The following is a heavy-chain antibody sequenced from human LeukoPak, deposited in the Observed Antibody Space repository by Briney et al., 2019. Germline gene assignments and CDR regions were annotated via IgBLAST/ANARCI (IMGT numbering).Heavy chain of an antibody. D-gene: IGHD3-16*02. Sequence: SSETLSLTCTVSGYSIRNGYFWGWVRQSPGKGPEWIGNIHQSGSTSYNPSLQSRVTISVDTSKNQFSLKLSSVTAADTAVYYCARLEITFGGVIAAWGQGTLVTVSS. CDR1: GYSIRNGYF. V-gene: IGHV4-38-2*02. CDR2: IHQSGST. CDR3: ARLEITFGGVIAA. J-gene: IGHJ5*02.